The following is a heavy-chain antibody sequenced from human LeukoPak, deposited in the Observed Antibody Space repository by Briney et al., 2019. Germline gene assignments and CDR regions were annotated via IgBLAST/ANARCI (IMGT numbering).Heavy chain of an antibody. V-gene: IGHV4-4*07. D-gene: IGHD3-9*01. Sequence: PSETLSLTCTVSGGSISSYYWSWIRQPAGKGLEWIGRIYTSGSTNYNPSLKSRVTMSVDTSKNQFSLKLSSVTAADTAVYYCARAGADLDYDTLTGYYYYYMDVWGKGTTVTVSS. CDR1: GGSISSYY. CDR2: IYTSGST. J-gene: IGHJ6*03. CDR3: ARAGADLDYDTLTGYYYYYMDV.